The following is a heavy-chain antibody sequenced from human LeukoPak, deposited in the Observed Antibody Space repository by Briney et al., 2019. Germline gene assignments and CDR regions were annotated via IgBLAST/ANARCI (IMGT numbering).Heavy chain of an antibody. V-gene: IGHV3-53*01. Sequence: GGSLRLSCAASGFTFSSNYMSWVRQAPGKGLEWVSVIYSGGSTYYADSVKGRFTISRDNSKNTLYLQMNSLRAEDTAVYYCARGPSIAAAGTTFPFDYWGQGTLVTVSS. CDR1: GFTFSSNY. D-gene: IGHD6-13*01. CDR3: ARGPSIAAAGTTFPFDY. CDR2: IYSGGST. J-gene: IGHJ4*02.